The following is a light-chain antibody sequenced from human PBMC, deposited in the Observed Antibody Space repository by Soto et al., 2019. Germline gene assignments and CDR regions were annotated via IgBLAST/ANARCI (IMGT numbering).Light chain of an antibody. J-gene: IGLJ1*01. Sequence: SALTLPRSFPFSPVLSVALSSTVSSCDVCGYNYVSWYQQHPGKAPKVMIYDVSKRPSGVPDRFSGSKSGDTASLTITGLHAEDEADYYCCSYAGGPYVFGTGTKVTVL. CDR1: SCDVCGYNY. CDR3: CSYAGGPYV. V-gene: IGLV2-11*01. CDR2: DVS.